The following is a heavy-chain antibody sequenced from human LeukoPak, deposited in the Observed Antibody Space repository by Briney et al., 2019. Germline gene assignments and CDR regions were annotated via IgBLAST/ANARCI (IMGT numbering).Heavy chain of an antibody. J-gene: IGHJ3*02. D-gene: IGHD3-10*01. CDR2: ISSSSSYI. CDR3: ARDGLLFAFDI. CDR1: GFTFDDYA. Sequence: GGSLRLSCAASGFTFDDYAMHWVRQAPGKGLEWVSSISSSSSYIYYADSVKGRFTISRDNAKNSLYLQMNSLRAEDTAVYYCARDGLLFAFDIWGQGTMVTVSS. V-gene: IGHV3-21*01.